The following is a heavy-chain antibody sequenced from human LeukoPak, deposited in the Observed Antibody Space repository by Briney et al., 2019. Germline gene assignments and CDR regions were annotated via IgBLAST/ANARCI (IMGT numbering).Heavy chain of an antibody. CDR1: GGSISSSSYY. CDR3: ARRINGVAFDY. J-gene: IGHJ4*02. CDR2: IYYSGST. D-gene: IGHD3-3*01. Sequence: SETLSLTCTVSGGSISSSSYYWGWIRQPPGKGLEWIGSIYYSGSTYYNPSLKSRVTISVDTSKNQFSLKLSSVTAADTAVYYCARRINGVAFDYWGQGTLVTVSS. V-gene: IGHV4-39*01.